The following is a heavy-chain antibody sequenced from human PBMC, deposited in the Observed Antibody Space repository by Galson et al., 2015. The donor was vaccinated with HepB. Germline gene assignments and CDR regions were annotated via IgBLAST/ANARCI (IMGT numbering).Heavy chain of an antibody. CDR3: TTDVYYSTYWSWLDP. CDR2: IKSKTDGETK. J-gene: IGHJ5*02. Sequence: SLRLSCAASGFPFNNAWMTWVRQAPGRGLEWVGRIKSKTDGETKDYAAPVRGRFTISRDDSKNSLYLQMNSLKTEDTAVYYCTTDVYYSTYWSWLDPWGQGTLVTVSS. V-gene: IGHV3-15*01. CDR1: GFPFNNAW. D-gene: IGHD2-8*02.